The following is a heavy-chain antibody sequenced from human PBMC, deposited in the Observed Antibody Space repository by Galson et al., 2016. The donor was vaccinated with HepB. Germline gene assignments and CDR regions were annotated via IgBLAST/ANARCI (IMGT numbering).Heavy chain of an antibody. CDR3: AREGTNIAVAATAFAY. CDR1: GLPVSNDY. J-gene: IGHJ4*02. CDR2: SYGDGRT. Sequence: LRLSCAAYGLPVSNDYMSWVRQAPGKGLKWVSVSYGDGRTYYADSVKGRFTISRDNSKNALSLQMNSLRAEDTAVYYCAREGTNIAVAATAFAYWGQGTLVTVSS. V-gene: IGHV3-53*01. D-gene: IGHD6-19*01.